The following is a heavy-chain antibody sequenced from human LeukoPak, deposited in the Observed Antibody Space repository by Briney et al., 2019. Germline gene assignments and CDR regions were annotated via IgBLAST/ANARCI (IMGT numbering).Heavy chain of an antibody. CDR1: GFTFSSYD. J-gene: IGHJ4*02. CDR2: ISYDGSNK. CDR3: AKDVGCTNGVCSYYFDY. V-gene: IGHV3-30*18. Sequence: GGSLRLSCAASGFTFSSYDMHWVRQAPGKGLEWVAVISYDGSNKYYADSVKGRFTISRDNSKNTLYLQMNSLRAEDTAVYYCAKDVGCTNGVCSYYFDYWGQGTLVTVSS. D-gene: IGHD2-8*01.